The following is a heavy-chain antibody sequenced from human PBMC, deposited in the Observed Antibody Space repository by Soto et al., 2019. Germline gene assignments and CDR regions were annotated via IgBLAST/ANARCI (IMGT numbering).Heavy chain of an antibody. Sequence: SVKVSCKASGGTFSSYAISWVRQAPGQGLEWMGGIIPIFGTANYAQKFQGRVTITADESTSTAYMELSSLRSEDTAVYYCARGLVVVAATPAYYYYGMDVWGQGTTVTVSS. CDR1: GGTFSSYA. CDR2: IIPIFGTA. D-gene: IGHD2-15*01. CDR3: ARGLVVVAATPAYYYYGMDV. V-gene: IGHV1-69*13. J-gene: IGHJ6*02.